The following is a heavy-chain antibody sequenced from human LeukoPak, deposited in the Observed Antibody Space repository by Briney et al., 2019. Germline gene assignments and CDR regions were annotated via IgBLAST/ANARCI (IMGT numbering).Heavy chain of an antibody. CDR1: GFTVSSAY. V-gene: IGHV3-53*01. CDR3: ARDHRVAGATGSSDY. D-gene: IGHD1-26*01. J-gene: IGHJ4*02. CDR2: IYSDGNT. Sequence: GGSLRLSCAASGFTVSSAYISWVRQAPGKGLEWLSAIYSDGNTYYADSVKGRFTIFRDNSKNMLYLQMNSLRADDTAVYYCARDHRVAGATGSSDYWGQGTLVTVSS.